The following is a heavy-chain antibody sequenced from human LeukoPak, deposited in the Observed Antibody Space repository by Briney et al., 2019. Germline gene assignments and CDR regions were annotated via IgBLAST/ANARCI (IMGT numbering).Heavy chain of an antibody. CDR3: ARESGSYLWRSWLNP. V-gene: IGHV4-59*01. D-gene: IGHD3-16*01. CDR1: GGFINSYY. CDR2: IYNSGNT. Sequence: SETLSLTCTVSGGFINSYYWTWIRQPPGKGLEWIGNIYNSGNTNYNPSLKSRVTISVDTSKNQFSLKLNSVTAADTAVYYCARESGSYLWRSWLNPWGQGTLVTVSP. J-gene: IGHJ5*02.